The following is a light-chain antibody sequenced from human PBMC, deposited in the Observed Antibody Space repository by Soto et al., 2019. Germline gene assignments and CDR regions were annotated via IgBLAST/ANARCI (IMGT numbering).Light chain of an antibody. Sequence: DIVMTQSPLSLPVTPGEPASISCSTSQSLLHSDGHNYLDWYVQKPGESPQLLIYLGSTRASGVPDRFRGRGSGTDFTLQINRVEAEDVGVYYCMQALQTPTFGGGTKVEIK. CDR3: MQALQTPT. V-gene: IGKV2-28*01. CDR2: LGS. J-gene: IGKJ4*01. CDR1: QSLLHSDGHNY.